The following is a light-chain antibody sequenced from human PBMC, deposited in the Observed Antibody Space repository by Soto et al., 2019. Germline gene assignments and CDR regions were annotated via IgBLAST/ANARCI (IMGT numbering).Light chain of an antibody. CDR3: GSWDSSLSAYV. J-gene: IGLJ1*01. CDR1: SXNIGGNS. V-gene: IGLV1-51*01. Sequence: QSVVTQPPSVSAAPGQRVTISCSGSSXNIGGNSVSWYQQLPGTAPKLLIYDDDKRPSGIPDRFSGSKSGTSATLGITGFQTGDEADYYCGSWDSSLSAYVFGTGTKVTV. CDR2: DDD.